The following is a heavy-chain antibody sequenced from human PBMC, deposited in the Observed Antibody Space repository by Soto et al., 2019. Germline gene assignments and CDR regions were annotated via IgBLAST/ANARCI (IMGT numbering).Heavy chain of an antibody. Sequence: QVQLVESGGGVVQPGRSLRFSCAASGFTFSSYGMHWVRQAPGTGLEWVAVIWYDGSNKYYADSVKGRFTISRDNSKNTLSLQMNSLRAEDTAVYYCARDRDYGDYADAFDIWGEGTMVTVSS. CDR2: IWYDGSNK. V-gene: IGHV3-33*01. D-gene: IGHD4-17*01. CDR1: GFTFSSYG. CDR3: ARDRDYGDYADAFDI. J-gene: IGHJ3*02.